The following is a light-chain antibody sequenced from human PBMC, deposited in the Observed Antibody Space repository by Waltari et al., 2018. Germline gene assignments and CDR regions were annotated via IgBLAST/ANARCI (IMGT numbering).Light chain of an antibody. J-gene: IGKJ4*01. CDR2: TAS. CDR3: QQHDTYPLT. CDR1: HNIKNY. V-gene: IGKV1-17*01. Sequence: DIQMTQSPSSLSASVGDRITISCHSSHNIKNYLAWYQQKPGRAPRLLIYTASYLQSGIPSRFSGSGYGTDFTLTVSSLQADDFATYYCQQHDTYPLTFGGGTKVEI.